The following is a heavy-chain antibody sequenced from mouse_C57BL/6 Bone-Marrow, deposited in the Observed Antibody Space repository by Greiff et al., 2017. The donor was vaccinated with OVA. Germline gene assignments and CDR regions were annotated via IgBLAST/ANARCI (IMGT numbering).Heavy chain of an antibody. CDR1: GFSLTSYG. V-gene: IGHV2-2*01. D-gene: IGHD2-3*01. CDR3: ARNGGYYTFYYAMDY. Sequence: VQLQQSGPGLVQPSQSLSITCTVSGFSLTSYGVHWVRQSPGKGLEWLGVIWSGGSTAYNAAFISRLSISKDNSKSQVFFKMNSLQADDTAIYYCARNGGYYTFYYAMDYWGQGTSVTVSS. J-gene: IGHJ4*01. CDR2: IWSGGST.